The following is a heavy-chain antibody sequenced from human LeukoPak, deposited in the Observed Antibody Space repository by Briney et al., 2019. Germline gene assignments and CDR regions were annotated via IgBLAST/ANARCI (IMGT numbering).Heavy chain of an antibody. Sequence: PSETLSLTCTVSGGSISSYYWSRIRQPAGKGLEWIGYIYYSGSTNYNPSLKSRVTISVDTSKNQFSLKLSSVTAADTAVYYCARQEYYYGSGSYYFDYWGQGTLVTVSS. J-gene: IGHJ4*02. CDR2: IYYSGST. CDR3: ARQEYYYGSGSYYFDY. CDR1: GGSISSYY. D-gene: IGHD3-10*01. V-gene: IGHV4-59*08.